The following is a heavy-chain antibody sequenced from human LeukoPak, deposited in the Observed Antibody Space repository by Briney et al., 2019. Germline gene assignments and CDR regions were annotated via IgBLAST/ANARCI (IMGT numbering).Heavy chain of an antibody. J-gene: IGHJ4*02. V-gene: IGHV3-30*04. D-gene: IGHD3-22*01. Sequence: GGSLRLSCAASGFTFSSYAMHWVRQAPGKGLEWVAVISYDGSNKYYADSVKGRFTISRDNSKNTLYLQMNSLRAEDTAVYYCARGPYYFDSSGYLDYWGQGTLVTVSS. CDR3: ARGPYYFDSSGYLDY. CDR1: GFTFSSYA. CDR2: ISYDGSNK.